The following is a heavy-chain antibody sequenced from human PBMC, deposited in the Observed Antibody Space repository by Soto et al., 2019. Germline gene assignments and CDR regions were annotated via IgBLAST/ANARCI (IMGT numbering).Heavy chain of an antibody. Sequence: PSQALSLTCAISGDSVSSNSAAWNWIRQSQSRGPEWLGRTYYRSKWYNDYAVSVKSRITINPDTSKNQFSLQLNSVTPEDTAVYYCARVPMYRTPLYYGMDVWGQGTTLTVSS. D-gene: IGHD2-8*01. CDR1: GDSVSSNSAA. V-gene: IGHV6-1*01. CDR2: TYYRSKWYN. CDR3: ARVPMYRTPLYYGMDV. J-gene: IGHJ6*02.